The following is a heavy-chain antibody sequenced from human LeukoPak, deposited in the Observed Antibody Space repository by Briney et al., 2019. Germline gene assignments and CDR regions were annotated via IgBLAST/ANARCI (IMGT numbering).Heavy chain of an antibody. CDR2: ISGSGGST. V-gene: IGHV3-23*01. CDR3: AKVVDSSGWDYYFDY. D-gene: IGHD6-19*01. CDR1: GFTFSSYA. J-gene: IGHJ4*02. Sequence: GGSLRLSCAASGFTFSSYAMSWVRQAPGKGLEWVSAISGSGGSTYYADSVRGRFTISRDNSKNTLYLQMNSLRAEDTAVYYCAKVVDSSGWDYYFDYWGQGTLVTVSS.